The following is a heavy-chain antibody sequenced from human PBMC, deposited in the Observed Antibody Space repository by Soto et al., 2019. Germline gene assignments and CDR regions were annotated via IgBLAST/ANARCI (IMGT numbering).Heavy chain of an antibody. CDR3: ATGGGIAVAETYGEADLDY. V-gene: IGHV1-2*04. J-gene: IGHJ4*02. CDR2: INPNSGGT. Sequence: ASVKVSCKASGYTFTGYYMHWVRQAPGQGLEWMGWINPNSGGTNYAQKFQGWVTMTRDTSISTAYMELSRLRSDDTAVYYCATGGGIAVAETYGEADLDYWGQGTLVTVS. D-gene: IGHD6-19*01. CDR1: GYTFTGYY.